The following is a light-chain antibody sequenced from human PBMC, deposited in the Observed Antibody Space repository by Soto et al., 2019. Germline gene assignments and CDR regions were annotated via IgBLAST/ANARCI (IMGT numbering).Light chain of an antibody. CDR1: NIGTKS. CDR2: DDS. Sequence: SYELAEPPSVSVAPGQTARLTCGGDNIGTKSVHWYQQKPGQAPVLVVYDDSDRPSGIPERFSGSNSGTTATLTISRVEAGDEADYYCQVWDSSSDHYVFGTGTKVTLL. J-gene: IGLJ1*01. V-gene: IGLV3-21*02. CDR3: QVWDSSSDHYV.